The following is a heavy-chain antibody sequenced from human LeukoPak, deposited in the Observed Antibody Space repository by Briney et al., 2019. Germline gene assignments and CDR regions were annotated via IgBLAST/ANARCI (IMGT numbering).Heavy chain of an antibody. V-gene: IGHV4-61*01. CDR2: IYYSGST. D-gene: IGHD6-19*01. CDR3: ARERVVAGADWFDP. CDR1: GGSVGSGTYY. Sequence: ASETLSLTCTVSGGSVGSGTYYWSWIRQPPGKGLEWIGYIYYSGSTNYNPSLKSRVTISVDTSKNQFSLKLSSVTAADTAVYYCARERVVAGADWFDPWGQGTLVTVSS. J-gene: IGHJ5*02.